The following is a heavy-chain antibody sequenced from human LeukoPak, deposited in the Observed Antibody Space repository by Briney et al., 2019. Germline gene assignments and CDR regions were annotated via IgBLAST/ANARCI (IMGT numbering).Heavy chain of an antibody. Sequence: PSETLSLTCIVSGGSIRSSYYYWGWIRQPPGKGLEWIGSIYDSGCTNYNPSLKSRVIISVDTSKNQFSLKLNSVTAADTAVYYCARGGSNYDYVWGGGYYFDYWGQGTLVTVSS. J-gene: IGHJ4*02. D-gene: IGHD3-16*01. CDR3: ARGGSNYDYVWGGGYYFDY. V-gene: IGHV4-39*01. CDR2: IYDSGCT. CDR1: GGSIRSSYYY.